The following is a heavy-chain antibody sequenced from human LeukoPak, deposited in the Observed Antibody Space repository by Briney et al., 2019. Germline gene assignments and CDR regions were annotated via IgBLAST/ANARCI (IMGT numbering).Heavy chain of an antibody. Sequence: SETLSLTCTVSGGSISSGGYYWSWIRQHPGKGLEGIGYIYYSGSTYYNPSLKSRVTISVDTSKNQFSLKLSSVTAADTAVYYCARDLRAGKEYFQHWGQGTLVTVSS. D-gene: IGHD6-19*01. V-gene: IGHV4-31*03. CDR3: ARDLRAGKEYFQH. J-gene: IGHJ1*01. CDR1: GGSISSGGYY. CDR2: IYYSGST.